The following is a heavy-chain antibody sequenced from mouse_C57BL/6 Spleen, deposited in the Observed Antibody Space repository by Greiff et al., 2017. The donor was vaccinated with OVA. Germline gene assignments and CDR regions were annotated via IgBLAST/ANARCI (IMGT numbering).Heavy chain of an antibody. Sequence: VQLQQPGAELVKPGASVKMSCKASGYTFTSYWITWVKQRPGQGLEWIGDIYPGSGSTNYNEKFKSKATLTVDTSSSTAYMQLSSLTPEDSAVYYCATYYSNYDAMDYWGQGTSVTVSS. D-gene: IGHD2-5*01. CDR1: GYTFTSYW. J-gene: IGHJ4*01. V-gene: IGHV1-55*01. CDR3: ATYYSNYDAMDY. CDR2: IYPGSGST.